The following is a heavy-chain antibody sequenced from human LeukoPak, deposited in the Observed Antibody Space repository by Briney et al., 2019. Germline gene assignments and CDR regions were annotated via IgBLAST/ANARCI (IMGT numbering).Heavy chain of an antibody. CDR2: IWHDGSYK. CDR1: GFIFSSFG. J-gene: IGHJ4*02. Sequence: GGSLRLSCAASGFIFSSFGMHWVRQAPGKGLEWVAVIWHDGSYKYYLDSVKGRFTISRDNAKNTLYLQMNNLRVGDTAVYYCARVGDYENSGSQPFDYWGQGTLVTVSS. CDR3: ARVGDYENSGSQPFDY. D-gene: IGHD3-22*01. V-gene: IGHV3-33*01.